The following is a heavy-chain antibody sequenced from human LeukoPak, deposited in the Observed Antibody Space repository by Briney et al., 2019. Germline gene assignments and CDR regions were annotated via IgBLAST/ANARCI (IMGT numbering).Heavy chain of an antibody. CDR3: AKDTYGLARVTMVGGDY. Sequence: GGSLRLSCTVSGFTLSSYEMSWIRQAPGRGLEWVSSIDYSGGSSYYADSVKGRFTISRDDSKNTLYLQMNSLRAEDTAVYYCAKDTYGLARVTMVGGDYWGQGTLVTVSS. V-gene: IGHV3-23*01. CDR1: GFTLSSYE. D-gene: IGHD3-10*02. J-gene: IGHJ4*02. CDR2: IDYSGGSS.